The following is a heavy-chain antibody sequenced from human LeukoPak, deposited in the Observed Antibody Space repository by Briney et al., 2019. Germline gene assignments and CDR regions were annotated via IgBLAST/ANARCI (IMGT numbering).Heavy chain of an antibody. CDR3: ARVRSSGSLPDY. Sequence: ASVKVSCKASGYTFTGYYMHWVRQAPGQGLEWMGRINPNSGGTNYAQKFQGRVTMTRDTSISTAYMELSRLRSDDTAVYYCARVRSSGSLPDYWGQGTLVTVSS. CDR1: GYTFTGYY. D-gene: IGHD6-19*01. V-gene: IGHV1-2*06. CDR2: INPNSGGT. J-gene: IGHJ4*02.